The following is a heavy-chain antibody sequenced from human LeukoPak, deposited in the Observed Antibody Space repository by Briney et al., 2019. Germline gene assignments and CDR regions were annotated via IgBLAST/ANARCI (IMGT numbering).Heavy chain of an antibody. J-gene: IGHJ6*04. CDR3: ARSSTTDGDFVLDV. CDR1: GYTFIDYY. CDR2: LTASGAT. Sequence: GASVKVSCKASGYTFIDYYIHWMRQAPGQGLRWMGMLTASGATDYAQDFRDRVTMTTDMSTTTVYVNLSGLTSEDAAVYYCARSSTTDGDFVLDVWGMGTTVTVSS. D-gene: IGHD4-17*01. V-gene: IGHV1-46*01.